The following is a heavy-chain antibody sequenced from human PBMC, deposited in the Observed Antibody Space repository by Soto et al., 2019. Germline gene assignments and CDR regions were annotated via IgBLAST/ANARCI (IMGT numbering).Heavy chain of an antibody. Sequence: SVKVSCKASGGTFSSYAISWVRQAPGQGLEWMGGIIPIFGTANYAQKFQGRVTITADESTSTAYMELSSLRSEDTAVYYCAIAVAGTSGWFDPWGQGTLVTVSS. J-gene: IGHJ5*02. CDR2: IIPIFGTA. V-gene: IGHV1-69*13. CDR1: GGTFSSYA. CDR3: AIAVAGTSGWFDP. D-gene: IGHD6-19*01.